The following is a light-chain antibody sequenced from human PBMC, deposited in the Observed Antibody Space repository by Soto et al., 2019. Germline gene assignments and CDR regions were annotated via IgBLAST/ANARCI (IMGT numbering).Light chain of an antibody. CDR3: LQDYDYPRT. V-gene: IGKV1-6*01. Sequence: AIQMTQSPSSLSASVGDRVTITCRASQGIRNDLGWYQQKPGKAPKLLIYAPSTLQSGVPSRFSGSGSDTDFTLTISYLQPEDLATYYCLQDYDYPRTFGQGTKVEI. J-gene: IGKJ1*01. CDR2: APS. CDR1: QGIRND.